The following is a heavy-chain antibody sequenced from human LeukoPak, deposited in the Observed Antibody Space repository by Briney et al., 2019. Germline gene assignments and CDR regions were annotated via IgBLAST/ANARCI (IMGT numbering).Heavy chain of an antibody. J-gene: IGHJ6*02. CDR1: GDSVSSNSAA. V-gene: IGHV6-1*01. Sequence: SQTLSLTCVISGDSVSSNSAAWNWIRQSSSRGLEWLGRTYYRSKWFYEYPLSLKSRTTLNPDKVKNMVSLQLDSVTPEDTAIYYCARETTSPTYSSGHCNYGLEVWGQGTTVTVSS. CDR3: ARETTSPTYSSGHCNYGLEV. D-gene: IGHD6-19*01. CDR2: TYYRSKWFY.